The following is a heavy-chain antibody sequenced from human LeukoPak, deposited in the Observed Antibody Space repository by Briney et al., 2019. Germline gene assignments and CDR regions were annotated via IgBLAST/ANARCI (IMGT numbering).Heavy chain of an antibody. J-gene: IGHJ4*02. CDR2: ISAYNGNT. D-gene: IGHD1-26*01. CDR3: ARDSGNYYSPSDY. V-gene: IGHV1-18*04. Sequence: ASEKVSCKASGYTFMNYGIIWVRQAPGQGLEWMGWISAYNGNTNFAQKLQDRVTMTTDTSTTTAYMELRSLRSDDTAVYYCARDSGNYYSPSDYWGQGTLVTVSS. CDR1: GYTFMNYG.